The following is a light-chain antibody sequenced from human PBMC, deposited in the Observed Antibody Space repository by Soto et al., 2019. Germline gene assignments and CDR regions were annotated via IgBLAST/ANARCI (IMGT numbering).Light chain of an antibody. V-gene: IGLV2-14*01. J-gene: IGLJ1*01. CDR3: SSYTSSTLVYV. CDR1: SSDVGGYNY. Sequence: QSALTQPASVSGSPGQSITISCTGTSSDVGGYNYVSWYQQHPGKAPKLMIYEVSNRPSGVSNRFSGSKSDNTASLTISGLQAEDEADYYCSSYTSSTLVYVFGTGTKLTVL. CDR2: EVS.